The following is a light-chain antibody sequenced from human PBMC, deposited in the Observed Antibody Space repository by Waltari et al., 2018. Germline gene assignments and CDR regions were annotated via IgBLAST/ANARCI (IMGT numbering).Light chain of an antibody. V-gene: IGKV3-20*01. CDR2: GAS. CDR3: QQYGNSPWT. CDR1: QTVSSNY. J-gene: IGKJ1*01. Sequence: EIVLTQSPGTLSLSPGERATLPCRASQTVSSNYLAWYQQKPGQAPRLLIYGASTRATDIPDRFSGSGSGTDFTLTIRRLGPVDFAVYYCQQYGNSPWTFGQGTKVEIK.